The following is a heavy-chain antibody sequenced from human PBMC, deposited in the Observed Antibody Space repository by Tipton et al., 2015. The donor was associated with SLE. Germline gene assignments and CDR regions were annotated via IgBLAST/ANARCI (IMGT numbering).Heavy chain of an antibody. CDR2: VYYTGNT. CDR3: ARDEYRYDTTGYHLLGHFDF. J-gene: IGHJ4*02. Sequence: TLSLTCIVSGDSISSSSYYWGWIRQPPGKGLEWVGTVYYTGNTFYNPSLKSRVTISVDTSKNHFSLRLNSVTAADTAVYYCARDEYRYDTTGYHLLGHFDFWGQGTLVTVSS. CDR1: GDSISSSSYY. D-gene: IGHD3-22*01. V-gene: IGHV4-39*07.